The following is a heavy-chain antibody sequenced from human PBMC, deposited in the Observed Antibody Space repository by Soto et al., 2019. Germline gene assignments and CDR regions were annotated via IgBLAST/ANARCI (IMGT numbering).Heavy chain of an antibody. D-gene: IGHD6-6*01. Sequence: QVQLLQSGAEVKKPGASVKVSCQASGYTFTNYGITWVRQAPGHGLEWMGWISAYNGDTHYTQRLQGRVTMTTDTSTSTAYMELRGVRSDDTAVYYCARVRKLVGYFYYYMDVWGKGTTVTVSS. CDR3: ARVRKLVGYFYYYMDV. J-gene: IGHJ6*03. CDR2: ISAYNGDT. CDR1: GYTFTNYG. V-gene: IGHV1-18*01.